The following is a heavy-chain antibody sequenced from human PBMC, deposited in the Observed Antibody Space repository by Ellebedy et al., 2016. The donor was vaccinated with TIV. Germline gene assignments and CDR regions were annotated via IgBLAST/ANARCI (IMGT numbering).Heavy chain of an antibody. D-gene: IGHD3-10*01. J-gene: IGHJ2*01. Sequence: GESLKISCKGYGYRVTTYWIGWVRQKPGKGLEWMGIISPSDSDVRYSPSLEGQVTISADKSTNTIYLQWSRLKGSDTAVYFCARRESLGDLDLWGRGTPVTVSS. V-gene: IGHV5-51*01. CDR2: ISPSDSDV. CDR1: GYRVTTYW. CDR3: ARRESLGDLDL.